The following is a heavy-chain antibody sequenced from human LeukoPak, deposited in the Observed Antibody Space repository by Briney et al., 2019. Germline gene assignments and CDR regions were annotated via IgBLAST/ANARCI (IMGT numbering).Heavy chain of an antibody. D-gene: IGHD6-13*01. J-gene: IGHJ4*02. CDR3: ARAFVTAAGFFDT. CDR1: GFTVSSSY. Sequence: GGSLRISCAASGFTVSSSYMSWVRQAPGKGLEWVSVIYSGGDTHYAGSVKGRFTISRDNSVNTLYLQMNRLRTEDTAVYYCARAFVTAAGFFDTWGQGTLVTVSS. V-gene: IGHV3-66*02. CDR2: IYSGGDT.